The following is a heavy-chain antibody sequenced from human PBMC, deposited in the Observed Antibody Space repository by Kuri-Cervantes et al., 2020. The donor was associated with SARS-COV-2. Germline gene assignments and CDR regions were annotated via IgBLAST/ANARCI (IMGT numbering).Heavy chain of an antibody. CDR1: GYTFTGYY. J-gene: IGHJ3*02. CDR2: INPNSGGT. Sequence: ASVKVSCKASGYTFTGYYMHWVRQAPGQGLEWMGWINPNSGGTNYAQKFQGRVTMTRDTSISTAYMEQSRLRSDDTAVYYCARQGSGGNDAFDIWGQGTMVTVSS. V-gene: IGHV1-2*02. D-gene: IGHD1-26*01. CDR3: ARQGSGGNDAFDI.